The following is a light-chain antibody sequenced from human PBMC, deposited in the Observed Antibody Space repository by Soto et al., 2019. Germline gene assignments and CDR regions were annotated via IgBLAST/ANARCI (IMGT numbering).Light chain of an antibody. CDR3: MQALQTPALT. CDR2: LGS. V-gene: IGKV2-28*01. Sequence: DIVMTQSPLSLPVTPGEPASISCRSSQSLLHSNGYNYLDWYLQKPGQSPQLLIYLGSNRASGVHDRFSGSGSGTDFTLKISRVEAEDVGVYYWMQALQTPALTFGGGTKVEIK. CDR1: QSLLHSNGYNY. J-gene: IGKJ4*01.